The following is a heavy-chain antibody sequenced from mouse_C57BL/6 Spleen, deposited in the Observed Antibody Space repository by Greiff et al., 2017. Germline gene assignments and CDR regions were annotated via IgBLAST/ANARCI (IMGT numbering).Heavy chain of an antibody. CDR3: ARGIPGFAY. CDR2: ISSGSSTI. J-gene: IGHJ3*01. D-gene: IGHD5-1-1*01. V-gene: IGHV5-17*01. CDR1: GFTFSDYG. Sequence: EVHLVESGGGLVKPGGSLKLSCAASGFTFSDYGMHWVRQAPEKGLEWVAYISSGSSTIYYADTVKGRFTISRDNAKNTLFLQMTSLRSEDTAMYYCARGIPGFAYWGQGTLVTVSA.